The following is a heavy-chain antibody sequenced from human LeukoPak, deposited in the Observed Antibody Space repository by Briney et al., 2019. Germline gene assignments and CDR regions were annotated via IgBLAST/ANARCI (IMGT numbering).Heavy chain of an antibody. V-gene: IGHV4-39*07. CDR2: INHSGST. CDR3: ARGQYIAAADYYYYYYMDV. J-gene: IGHJ6*03. Sequence: SETLSLTCTVSGGSISSSSYYWGWIRQPPGKGLEWIGEINHSGSTNYNASLKSRVTISVDTSKNQFSLKLSSVTAADTAVYYCARGQYIAAADYYYYYYMDVWGKGTTVTISS. CDR1: GGSISSSSYY. D-gene: IGHD6-13*01.